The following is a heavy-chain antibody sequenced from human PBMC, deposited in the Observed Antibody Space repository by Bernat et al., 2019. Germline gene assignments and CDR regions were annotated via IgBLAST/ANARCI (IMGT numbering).Heavy chain of an antibody. CDR2: IRYDGTNK. D-gene: IGHD4-17*01. J-gene: IGHJ2*01. Sequence: QVQLVESGGGVVQPGGSLRLSCGASGFTFSTYGMHWVRQAPGKGLEWVAFIRYDGTNKYYADFVKGRFNISRDNSKNTLFLQMNSLRAEDTAVYYCAKVLGRDYGVTNWYFDLWGRGTLVTVSS. CDR3: AKVLGRDYGVTNWYFDL. V-gene: IGHV3-30*02. CDR1: GFTFSTYG.